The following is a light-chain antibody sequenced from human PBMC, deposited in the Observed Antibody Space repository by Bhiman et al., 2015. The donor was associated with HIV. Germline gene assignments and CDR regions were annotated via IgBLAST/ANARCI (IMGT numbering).Light chain of an antibody. V-gene: IGLV2-14*01. CDR1: SSDVGGYNY. CDR3: SSYSSSASWV. J-gene: IGLJ3*02. CDR2: DVN. Sequence: QSALTQPASVSGSPGQSITISCTGTSSDVGGYNYVSWYQQHPAKAPKLMIYDVNKRPSGISNRFSGSKSGNTASLTISGLQAEDEAVYYCSSYSSSASWVFGGGTHLTVL.